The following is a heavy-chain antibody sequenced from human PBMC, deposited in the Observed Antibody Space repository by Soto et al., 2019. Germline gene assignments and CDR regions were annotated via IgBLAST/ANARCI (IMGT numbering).Heavy chain of an antibody. Sequence: PGESLKISCKGSGYSFTSYWIGWVRQMPGKGLEWMGWINAGNGNTKYSQKFQGRVTITRDTSASTAYMELSSLRSEDTAVYYCARSDYCSGGSCYGRAMDVWGQGTTVTVSS. CDR2: INAGNGNT. CDR1: GYSFTSYW. V-gene: IGHV1-3*01. CDR3: ARSDYCSGGSCYGRAMDV. D-gene: IGHD2-15*01. J-gene: IGHJ6*02.